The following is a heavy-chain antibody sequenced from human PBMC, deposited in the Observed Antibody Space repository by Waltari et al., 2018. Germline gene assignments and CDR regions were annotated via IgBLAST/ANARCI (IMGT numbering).Heavy chain of an antibody. Sequence: EVQLVESGGGLIQPGGSLRLSCSASGFTGSSKYMTWLRQAPGKGLEWVSGIYSGAEVHYGDSVKGRFTISRDKNKNTVDLQMNTLRIEDTAIYYCARDVAMGLFGIPDHHGWDVWGQGTTVIVSS. CDR2: IYSGAEV. V-gene: IGHV3-53*01. D-gene: IGHD3-10*01. CDR1: GFTGSSKY. J-gene: IGHJ6*02. CDR3: ARDVAMGLFGIPDHHGWDV.